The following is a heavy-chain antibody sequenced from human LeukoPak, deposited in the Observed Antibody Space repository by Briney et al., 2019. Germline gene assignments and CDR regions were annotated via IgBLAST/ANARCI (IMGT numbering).Heavy chain of an antibody. CDR1: GFTFSNYA. D-gene: IGHD4-11*01. CDR2: LSWDGTDK. V-gene: IGHV3-30-3*01. Sequence: GRSLRLSCSVSGFTFSNYAMHWVRQAPGKGLEWVAVLSWDGTDKQHADSVKGRFTISRDNAKNSLYLQMNSLRAEDTAVYYCTREDHSNYNYWGQGTPVTVSS. J-gene: IGHJ4*02. CDR3: TREDHSNYNY.